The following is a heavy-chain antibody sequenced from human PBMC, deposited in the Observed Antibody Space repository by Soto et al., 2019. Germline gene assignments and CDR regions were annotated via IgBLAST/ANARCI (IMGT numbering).Heavy chain of an antibody. CDR2: ISGYNGNT. V-gene: IGHV1-18*01. CDR3: ARDCPVPPATPNNWFAP. CDR1: GYTFSNYA. D-gene: IGHD2-2*02. Sequence: QVQLVQSGPEVKKPGASVRVSCKASGYTFSNYAISWVRQAPGQGLEWMGWISGYNGNTKYAQNLQGRVTMPTAPSTSTAYMALRSLSSDDTAVYYCARDCPVPPATPNNWFAPWGQGTLVTVSS. J-gene: IGHJ5*02.